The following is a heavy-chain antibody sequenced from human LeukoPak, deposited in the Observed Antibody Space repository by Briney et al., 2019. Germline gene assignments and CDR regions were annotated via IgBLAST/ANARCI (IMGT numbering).Heavy chain of an antibody. Sequence: KPSETLSLTCAVYGGSFSGYYWSWIRQPPGKGLEWIGEINHSGSTNYNPSLKSRVTISVDTSKNQFSLKLSSVTAADTAVYYCAKEYRLVAMTGTSYFDYWGQGTLVTVSS. V-gene: IGHV4-34*01. CDR3: AKEYRLVAMTGTSYFDY. CDR1: GGSFSGYY. CDR2: INHSGST. D-gene: IGHD6-19*01. J-gene: IGHJ4*02.